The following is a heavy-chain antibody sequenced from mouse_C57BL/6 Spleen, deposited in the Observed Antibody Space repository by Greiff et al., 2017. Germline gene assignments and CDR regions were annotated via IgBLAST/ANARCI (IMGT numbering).Heavy chain of an antibody. J-gene: IGHJ2*01. Sequence: QVQLQQPGAELVKPGASVKMSCKASGYTFTSYWITWVKQRPGQGLEWIGDIYPGSGRTNYNEKFKSKATLTVDTSSSTAYMQLSSLTSEDSAVYYCARGVRGLLTYYFDYWGQGTTLTVSS. D-gene: IGHD2-1*01. CDR3: ARGVRGLLTYYFDY. CDR2: IYPGSGRT. V-gene: IGHV1-55*01. CDR1: GYTFTSYW.